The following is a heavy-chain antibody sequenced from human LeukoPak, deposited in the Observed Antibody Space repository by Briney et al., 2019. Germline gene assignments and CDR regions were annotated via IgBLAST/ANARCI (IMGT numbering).Heavy chain of an antibody. CDR2: ISYDGSNK. J-gene: IGHJ1*01. V-gene: IGHV3-30-3*02. D-gene: IGHD6-13*01. CDR1: GFTFSSYA. CDR3: AKLMRGSWYGYFQH. Sequence: GGSLRLSCAASGFTFSSYAMHWVRQAPGKGLEWVAVISYDGSNKYYADSVKGRFTISRDNSKNTLYLQMNSLRAEDTAVYYCAKLMRGSWYGYFQHWGQGTLVTVSS.